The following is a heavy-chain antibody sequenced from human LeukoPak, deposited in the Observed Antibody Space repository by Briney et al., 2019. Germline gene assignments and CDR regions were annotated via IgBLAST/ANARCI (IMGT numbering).Heavy chain of an antibody. CDR1: GFTFDDYA. D-gene: IGHD1-26*01. CDR2: ISASGAMT. J-gene: IGHJ4*02. CDR3: AKDRSIGTYYTFDH. V-gene: IGHV3-23*01. Sequence: GGSLRLSCGVSGFTFDDYAMTWVRQAPGKGLEWVSSISASGAMTYYADSVKGRFTVSRDNSKNTLYLQMSRLTAADTAVYYCAKDRSIGTYYTFDHWGQGTLVTVS.